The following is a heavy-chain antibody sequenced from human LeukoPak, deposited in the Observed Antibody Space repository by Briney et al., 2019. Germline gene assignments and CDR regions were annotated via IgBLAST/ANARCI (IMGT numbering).Heavy chain of an antibody. CDR2: ISGSGGST. V-gene: IGHV3-23*01. D-gene: IGHD6-19*01. CDR3: AKAVAGTFDY. CDR1: GFTFSSYA. Sequence: HSGGSLRLSCAASGFTFSSYAMSWVRQAPGKGLEWVSVISGSGGSTYHADSVKGRFTISRDNSKNTLYLQMNSLRAEDTAVYYCAKAVAGTFDYWGQGTLVTVSS. J-gene: IGHJ4*02.